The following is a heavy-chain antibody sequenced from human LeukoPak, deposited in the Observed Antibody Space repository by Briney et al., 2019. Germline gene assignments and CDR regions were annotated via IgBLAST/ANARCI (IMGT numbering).Heavy chain of an antibody. Sequence: PGGSLRLSCSASGFTFSTFPMHWVRQAPGKGLEYFSAISGNGDTTYYADSVKGRFTISRDNSKNTLYLQMSSLRPEDTAVYYCVKALTDDAFDIWGQGTMVTVSS. CDR3: VKALTDDAFDI. CDR1: GFTFSTFP. V-gene: IGHV3-64D*06. CDR2: ISGNGDTT. J-gene: IGHJ3*02.